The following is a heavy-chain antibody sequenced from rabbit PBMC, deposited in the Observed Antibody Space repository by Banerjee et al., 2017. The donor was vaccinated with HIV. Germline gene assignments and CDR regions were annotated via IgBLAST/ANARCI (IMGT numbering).Heavy chain of an antibody. D-gene: IGHD4-2*01. CDR2: IYTSSGNT. CDR1: GFSFSSSYW. CDR3: ARDLAGGIGWNFGL. Sequence: QSLEESGGDLVKPGASLTLTCTASGFSFSSSYWISWVRQAPGKGLEWIACIYTSSGNTVYANWAKGRFTISKTSSTTVTLQMTSLTAADTATYFCARDLAGGIGWNFGLWGPG. J-gene: IGHJ4*01. V-gene: IGHV1S40*01.